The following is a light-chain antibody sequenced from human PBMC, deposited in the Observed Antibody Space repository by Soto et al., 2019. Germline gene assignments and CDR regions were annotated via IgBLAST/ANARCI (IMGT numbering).Light chain of an antibody. CDR3: MQPLQAPWT. CDR1: RSLLHSSGYNY. J-gene: IGKJ1*01. CDR2: LGS. V-gene: IGKV2-28*01. Sequence: DLVLTESPLSLAFTSCEPASISFRTSRSLLHSSGYNYLDWYLQKPGQSPQLXXYLGSNRASGVPDRFSGSGSGTDFTLKISRVEAEDVGVYYCMQPLQAPWTFGQGTKVDIK.